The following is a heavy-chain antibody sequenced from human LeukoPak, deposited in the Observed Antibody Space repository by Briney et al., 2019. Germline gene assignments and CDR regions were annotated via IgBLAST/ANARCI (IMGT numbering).Heavy chain of an antibody. J-gene: IGHJ4*02. D-gene: IGHD3-22*01. Sequence: AETLSLTCTVSGCSLSSNSYYWGWLRPPPGRGREGVGRIYYSESNYYNQSLKRRDTISVHTSQNQFSLKVSAVTAEYWAVYYYTRQVRGGYSFDYWGQGTLVTVSS. CDR2: IYYSESN. V-gene: IGHV4-39*01. CDR3: TRQVRGGYSFDY. CDR1: GCSLSSNSYY.